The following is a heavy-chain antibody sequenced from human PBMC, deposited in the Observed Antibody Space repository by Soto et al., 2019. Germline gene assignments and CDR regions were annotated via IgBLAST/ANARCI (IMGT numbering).Heavy chain of an antibody. CDR3: ARESEDLTSNFDY. CDR1: GFTFTSYS. V-gene: IGHV3-21*06. Sequence: PGGSLRLSCAASGFTFTSYSMNWVRQAPGKGLEWVSSISSTTNYIYYGDSMKGRFTISRDNAKNSLYLEMNSLRAEETAVYYCARESEDLTSNFDYWGQGTLVTVS. CDR2: ISSTTNYI. J-gene: IGHJ4*02.